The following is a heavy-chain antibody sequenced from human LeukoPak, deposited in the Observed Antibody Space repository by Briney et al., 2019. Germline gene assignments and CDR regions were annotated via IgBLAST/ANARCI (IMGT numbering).Heavy chain of an antibody. CDR2: IKQDGSEK. CDR1: GFTFSSYW. V-gene: IGHV3-7*03. J-gene: IGHJ4*02. CDR3: AKDTGYDSSGKGGFDY. D-gene: IGHD3-22*01. Sequence: GGSLRLSCTASGFTFSSYWMTWVRQAPGKGLEWVANIKQDGSEKYYVDSVKGRFTISRDNAKNSLYLQMNSLRAEDMALYYCAKDTGYDSSGKGGFDYWGQGTLVTVSS.